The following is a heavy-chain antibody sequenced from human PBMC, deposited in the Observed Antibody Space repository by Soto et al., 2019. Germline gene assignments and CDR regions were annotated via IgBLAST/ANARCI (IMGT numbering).Heavy chain of an antibody. CDR1: GDSVSSNSAA. CDR3: ARTLSSPAENWFDP. D-gene: IGHD6-6*01. Sequence: SQTLSLTCAISGDSVSSNSAAWNWIRQSPSRGLEWLGRTYYRSKWYNDYAVSVKSRITINPDASKNQFSLQLNSVTPEDTAVYFCARTLSSPAENWFDPWGQGTLVTVSS. J-gene: IGHJ5*02. CDR2: TYYRSKWYN. V-gene: IGHV6-1*01.